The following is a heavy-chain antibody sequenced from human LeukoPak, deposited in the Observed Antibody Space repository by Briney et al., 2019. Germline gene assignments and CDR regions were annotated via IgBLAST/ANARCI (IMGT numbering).Heavy chain of an antibody. Sequence: SQTLSLTCTVSGGSISSGGYYWGWIRQHPGKGLEWIGYIYYSGSTYYNPSLKSRVTISVDTSKNQFSLKLSSVTAADTAVYYCARAGELNYNWFDPWGQGTLVTVSS. CDR3: ARAGELNYNWFDP. J-gene: IGHJ5*02. CDR1: GGSISSGGYY. CDR2: IYYSGST. D-gene: IGHD1-26*01. V-gene: IGHV4-31*03.